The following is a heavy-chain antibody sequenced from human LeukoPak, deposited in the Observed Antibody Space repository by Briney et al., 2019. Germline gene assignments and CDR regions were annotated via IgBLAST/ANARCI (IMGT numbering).Heavy chain of an antibody. Sequence: SETLSLTCIVSGDSISSYYWSWIRQPPGKGLEWIGYIYYSGSTNYNPSLKSRVTISVDTSKNQFSLTLSSVTAADTAVYYCARGMMMAVAGRGEFHYWGQGTLVTVSS. CDR1: GDSISSYY. CDR2: IYYSGST. J-gene: IGHJ4*02. D-gene: IGHD6-13*01. CDR3: ARGMMMAVAGRGEFHY. V-gene: IGHV4-59*01.